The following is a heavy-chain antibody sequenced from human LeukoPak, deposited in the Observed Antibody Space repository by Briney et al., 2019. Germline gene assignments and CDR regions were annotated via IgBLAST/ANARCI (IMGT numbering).Heavy chain of an antibody. CDR2: INPNSGGT. D-gene: IGHD2-2*01. Sequence: ASVKVSCKASGYTFTGYYMHWVRQAPGQGLEWMGWINPNSGGTNYAQKFQGRVTMTRDTSISTAYMELSRLRSDDTAVYYCAGDQDIVIVPAAMGYWGQGTLVTVSS. J-gene: IGHJ4*02. CDR1: GYTFTGYY. V-gene: IGHV1-2*02. CDR3: AGDQDIVIVPAAMGY.